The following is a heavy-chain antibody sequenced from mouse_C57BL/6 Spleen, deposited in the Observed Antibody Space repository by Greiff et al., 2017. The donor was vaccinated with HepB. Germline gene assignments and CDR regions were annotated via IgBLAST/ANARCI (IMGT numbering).Heavy chain of an antibody. J-gene: IGHJ1*03. D-gene: IGHD2-2*01. Sequence: EVQLQQSGPELVKPGASVKISCKASGYTFTDYYMNWVKQSHGKSLEWIGDINPNNGGTSYNQKFKGKATLTVDKSSSTAYMELRSLTSEDSAVYYCAKRGPSYGYDQRHWYFDVWGTGTTVTVSS. CDR1: GYTFTDYY. CDR2: INPNNGGT. V-gene: IGHV1-26*01. CDR3: AKRGPSYGYDQRHWYFDV.